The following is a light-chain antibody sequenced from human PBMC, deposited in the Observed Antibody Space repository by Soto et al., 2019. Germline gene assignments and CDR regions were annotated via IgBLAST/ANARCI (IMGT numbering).Light chain of an antibody. Sequence: DIQMTQSPSSLSAAVGDRVTITCRASQSISSYLNWYQQKPGKAPKFLIYAASSLQSGVPSRFSGSGSGTDFTLTISSLQPEDFATYYCQQSHSTPYTFGQGTKVEIK. V-gene: IGKV1-39*01. CDR3: QQSHSTPYT. CDR2: AAS. CDR1: QSISSY. J-gene: IGKJ2*01.